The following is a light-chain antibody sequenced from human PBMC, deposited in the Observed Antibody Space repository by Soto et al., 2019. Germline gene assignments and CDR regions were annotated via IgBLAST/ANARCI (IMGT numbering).Light chain of an antibody. CDR3: QEYGSSRT. CDR2: GAS. Sequence: EIVLTQSPGTLSLSPGERATFSCRTSQSVSSSYLAWYQQKPGQAPRLLIYGASSRATGIPDRFSGSGSGTDFTLTINRLEPEDFAVYYWQEYGSSRTFGQGTKVEIK. V-gene: IGKV3-20*01. J-gene: IGKJ1*01. CDR1: QSVSSSY.